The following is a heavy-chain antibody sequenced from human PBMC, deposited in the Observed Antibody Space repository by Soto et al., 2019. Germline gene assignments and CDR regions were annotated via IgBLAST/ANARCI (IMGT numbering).Heavy chain of an antibody. CDR2: IWYDGSNK. D-gene: IGHD3-3*01. Sequence: GGSLRLSCAASGFTFSSYFMRWVCQAPGKGLEWVAVIWYDGSNKYYADSVKGRFTISRDNSKNTLYLQMNSLRAEDTAVYYCARDQGAFSLRFFDYYYGMDVWGQGTTVTVSS. CDR3: ARDQGAFSLRFFDYYYGMDV. CDR1: GFTFSSYF. V-gene: IGHV3-33*01. J-gene: IGHJ6*02.